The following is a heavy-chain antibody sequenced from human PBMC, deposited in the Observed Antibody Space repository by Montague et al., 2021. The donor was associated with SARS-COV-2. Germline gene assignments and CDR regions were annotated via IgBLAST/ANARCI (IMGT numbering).Heavy chain of an antibody. V-gene: IGHV4-34*01. CDR3: ARLRDGVVPSPILGVGPYYAYYYMDV. J-gene: IGHJ6*03. D-gene: IGHD3-10*01. CDR1: GGSFSGYH. Sequence: SETLSLTCAVYGGSFSGYHWNWIRQPPGKGLEWIGEINHGGITNYNPSLKSRLTISADTPKNQFSLKLTSVAAADTAVYYCARLRDGVVPSPILGVGPYYAYYYMDVWGRGTTVTVSS. CDR2: INHGGIT.